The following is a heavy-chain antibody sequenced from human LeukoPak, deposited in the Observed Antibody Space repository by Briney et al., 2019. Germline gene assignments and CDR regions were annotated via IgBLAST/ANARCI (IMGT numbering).Heavy chain of an antibody. CDR2: IYYHENT. J-gene: IGHJ4*02. D-gene: IGHD1-1*01. CDR3: ARRAYSAAYWKHFDY. V-gene: IGHV4-39*01. CDR1: GGSISSSSDY. Sequence: SETLSLTCTVSGGSISSSSDYWGWIRQAPGKGLEWIGSIYYHENTYYNSSLKSRVTISVDTSKNQFSLKLNSVTAADPAVYFCARRAYSAAYWKHFDYWGQGILVTVSS.